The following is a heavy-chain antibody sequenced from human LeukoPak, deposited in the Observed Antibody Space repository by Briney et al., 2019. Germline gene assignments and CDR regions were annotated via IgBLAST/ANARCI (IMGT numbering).Heavy chain of an antibody. CDR1: GYTFTGYY. V-gene: IGHV1-2*02. D-gene: IGHD3-10*01. J-gene: IGHJ4*02. Sequence: ASVKVSCKASGYTFTGYYMRWVRQAPGQGLEWMGWINPNSGGTNYAQKFQGRVTMTRDTSISTAYMELSRLRSDDTAVYYCARDRYYGSGSYYNAPIDYWGQGTLVTVSS. CDR3: ARDRYYGSGSYYNAPIDY. CDR2: INPNSGGT.